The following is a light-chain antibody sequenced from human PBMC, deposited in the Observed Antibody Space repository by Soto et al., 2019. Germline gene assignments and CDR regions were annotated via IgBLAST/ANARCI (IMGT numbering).Light chain of an antibody. Sequence: EIVLTQSPATLSLSPGERATLSCRASQTVSSYLAWYQQKPGQAPRLLVYDASDRATGIPARFSGSGSGTDFTHTISSLEPEDFAVYYCQPRRTFGQGTRLEIK. CDR3: QPRRT. CDR2: DAS. J-gene: IGKJ5*01. V-gene: IGKV3-11*01. CDR1: QTVSSY.